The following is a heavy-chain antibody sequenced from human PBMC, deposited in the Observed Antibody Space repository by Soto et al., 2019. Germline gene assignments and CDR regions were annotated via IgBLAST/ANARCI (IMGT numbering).Heavy chain of an antibody. CDR3: ARSNWYSEY. CDR2: IFYTGST. V-gene: IGHV4-59*11. CDR1: GGSINNHY. Sequence: QVQLQESGPGLVKPSETLSLTCTVSGGSINNHYWRWIRQPPGKGLEWIGYIFYTGSTNYNPSLKSRVTRSVDTSKNKFSLNLTSLTAAETAIYYCARSNWYSEYWGQGTLVTVSS. J-gene: IGHJ4*02. D-gene: IGHD7-27*01.